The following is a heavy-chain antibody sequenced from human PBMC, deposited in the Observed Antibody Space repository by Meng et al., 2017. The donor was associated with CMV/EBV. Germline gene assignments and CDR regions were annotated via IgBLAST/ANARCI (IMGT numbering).Heavy chain of an antibody. J-gene: IGHJ6*02. CDR3: AKDFYDFWSGYLIDYYYYYDMDV. V-gene: IGHV3-30*02. D-gene: IGHD3-3*01. CDR2: IRYDGSNK. CDR1: GFTFSSYG. Sequence: GGSLRLSCAASGFTFSSYGMHWVRQAPGKGLEWVAFIRYDGSNKYYADSVKGRFTISRDNSKNTLYLQMNSLRAEDTAVYYCAKDFYDFWSGYLIDYYYYYDMDVWGQGTTVTVSS.